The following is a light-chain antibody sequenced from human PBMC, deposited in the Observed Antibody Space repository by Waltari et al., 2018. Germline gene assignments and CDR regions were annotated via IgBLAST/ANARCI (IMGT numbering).Light chain of an antibody. CDR3: CSYAGSGTYV. CDR2: EVI. Sequence: QSALTQPASVSGTPGQSITISCTGTNSDVGNYNLVSWYQHHPGEAPKLMICEVIKRPSGDSNRFSGSKSGNTASLTISGLQADDEADYYCCSYAGSGTYVFGTGTKVTVL. V-gene: IGLV2-23*02. J-gene: IGLJ1*01. CDR1: NSDVGNYNL.